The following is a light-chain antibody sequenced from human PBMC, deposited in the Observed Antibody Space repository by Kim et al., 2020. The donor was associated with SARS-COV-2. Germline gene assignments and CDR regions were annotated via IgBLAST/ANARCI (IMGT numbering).Light chain of an antibody. Sequence: SVSQGERATLSCRAGQSVISNLAGYQQKPGQAPRLLIYGPSTRATGIPARFSGSGSGTEFTLTISSLQSEDFAFYYCQQYNKWPYTFGQGTKLEI. J-gene: IGKJ2*01. CDR2: GPS. V-gene: IGKV3-15*01. CDR1: QSVISN. CDR3: QQYNKWPYT.